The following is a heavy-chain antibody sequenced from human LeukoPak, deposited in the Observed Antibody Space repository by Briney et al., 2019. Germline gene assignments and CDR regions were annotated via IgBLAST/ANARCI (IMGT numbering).Heavy chain of an antibody. CDR1: GFTFSSYW. V-gene: IGHV3-7*01. CDR3: ACGRQLGY. J-gene: IGHJ4*02. CDR2: IKEDGSEK. Sequence: PGGSLRLSCGASGFTFSSYWMSWVRQAPGKGLEWVANIKEDGSEKYYVASVKGRFSISRDNAKNSLYLQMNSLRAEDTVVYYCACGRQLGYWGQGPLVTV. D-gene: IGHD3-16*01.